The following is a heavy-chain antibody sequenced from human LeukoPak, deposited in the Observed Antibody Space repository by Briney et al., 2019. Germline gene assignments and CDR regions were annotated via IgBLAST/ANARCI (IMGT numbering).Heavy chain of an antibody. V-gene: IGHV3-23*01. CDR3: AKVWQQLVGYFDY. CDR2: ISGSGGRT. J-gene: IGHJ4*02. Sequence: GGSLRLSCAASGFTFSSYAISWVRQAPGKGLEWVSAISGSGGRTYYADSVKGRFTISRDNSKNTLYLQMNSLRAEDTAVYYCAKVWQQLVGYFDYWGQGTMVTVSS. CDR1: GFTFSSYA. D-gene: IGHD6-13*01.